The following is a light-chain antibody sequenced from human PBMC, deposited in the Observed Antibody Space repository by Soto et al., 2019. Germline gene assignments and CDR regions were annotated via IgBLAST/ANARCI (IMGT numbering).Light chain of an antibody. Sequence: DIVMTQSPDSLAVSLGERATINCKSSQSVLYSSNNKNYLAWYQQKPGQPPKLLIYWASTRESGVPDRFSGSGSGTDFTRTISSLQAEDVAVYYCQQYYSTALFGGGTKVEIK. CDR2: WAS. J-gene: IGKJ4*01. CDR1: QSVLYSSNNKNY. V-gene: IGKV4-1*01. CDR3: QQYYSTAL.